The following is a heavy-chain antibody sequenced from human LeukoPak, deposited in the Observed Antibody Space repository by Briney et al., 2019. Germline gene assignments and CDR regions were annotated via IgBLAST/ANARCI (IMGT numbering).Heavy chain of an antibody. CDR1: GFRFTDYS. CDR2: LGRSGEYK. J-gene: IGHJ6*02. V-gene: IGHV3-23*01. Sequence: PGGSLRPSCAASGFRFTDYSMSWVRQAPGKGLEWVAGLGRSGEYKYYADSVKGRFTISRDNSKDTVPLQMNSLRAEDSAIYFCVKDRPCETCMPMDAWGQGTTVTVSS. CDR3: VKDRPCETCMPMDA. D-gene: IGHD2-2*01.